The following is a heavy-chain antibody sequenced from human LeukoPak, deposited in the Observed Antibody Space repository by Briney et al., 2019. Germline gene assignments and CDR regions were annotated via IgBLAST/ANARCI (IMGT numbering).Heavy chain of an antibody. CDR1: GGSFSGYY. CDR3: AKGRGGTSIYDY. CDR2: ISGSGGST. J-gene: IGHJ4*02. Sequence: PSETLSLTCAVYGGSFSGYYWSWIRQPPGKGLEWVSFISGSGGSTYYADSVKGRFTMSRDTSKNTLYLQMNSLRDDDTAAYYCAKGRGGTSIYDYWGQGTLVTVSS. V-gene: IGHV3-23*01. D-gene: IGHD2-15*01.